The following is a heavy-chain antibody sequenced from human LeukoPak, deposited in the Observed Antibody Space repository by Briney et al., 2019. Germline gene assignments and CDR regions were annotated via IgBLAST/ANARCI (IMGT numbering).Heavy chain of an antibody. Sequence: GGSLRLSCAASGFTFSSYAMSWVRQAPGKGLEWVSAISGSGGSTYYADSVKGRFTISRDNSKYTLYLQMNSLRAEDTAVYYCAKDPAGSGTHDRYFDYWGQGTLVTVSS. D-gene: IGHD3-10*01. CDR3: AKDPAGSGTHDRYFDY. J-gene: IGHJ4*02. CDR1: GFTFSSYA. CDR2: ISGSGGST. V-gene: IGHV3-23*01.